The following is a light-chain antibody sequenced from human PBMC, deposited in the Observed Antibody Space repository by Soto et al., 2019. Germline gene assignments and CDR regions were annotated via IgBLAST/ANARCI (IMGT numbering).Light chain of an antibody. Sequence: EIMLTQSPATLSESQGERATLSCRDSESVSNNLAWYQQKPGQAPRLLIFGASARDTGIPARFSGSWSGTEFTLTISSLQSEDFAVYYCQQYNTWPLTVGGGTKVEIK. J-gene: IGKJ4*01. CDR3: QQYNTWPLT. CDR2: GAS. V-gene: IGKV3-15*01. CDR1: ESVSNN.